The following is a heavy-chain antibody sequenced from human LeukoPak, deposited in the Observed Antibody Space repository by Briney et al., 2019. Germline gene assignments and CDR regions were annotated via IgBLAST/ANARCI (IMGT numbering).Heavy chain of an antibody. CDR1: GGSITSYY. J-gene: IGHJ4*02. D-gene: IGHD3-22*01. CDR2: FSSGGPS. Sequence: SETLSLTCTVSGGSITSYYWSWIRQPPGKGLEWIGYFSSGGPSNSNPSLKSRVTMSVDTSKNQFSLRLSSVTAADTAVYYCASTDYYDSSVWGQGTLVTVSS. V-gene: IGHV4-4*09. CDR3: ASTDYYDSSV.